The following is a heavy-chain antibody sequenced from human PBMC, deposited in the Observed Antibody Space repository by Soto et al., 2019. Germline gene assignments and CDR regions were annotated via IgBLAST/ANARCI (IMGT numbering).Heavy chain of an antibody. D-gene: IGHD3-10*01. CDR1: GYTFTSYG. CDR2: ISAYNGNT. J-gene: IGHJ4*02. Sequence: QVQLVQSGAEVKKPGASVKVSCKASGYTFTSYGISWVRQAPGQGLEWMGWISAYNGNTNYAQKLQGRVTMTTDTSTSTAYMALRSLRSDDTAVYYCARGPPEVLWFGELLHKTADYWGQGTLVTVSS. CDR3: ARGPPEVLWFGELLHKTADY. V-gene: IGHV1-18*01.